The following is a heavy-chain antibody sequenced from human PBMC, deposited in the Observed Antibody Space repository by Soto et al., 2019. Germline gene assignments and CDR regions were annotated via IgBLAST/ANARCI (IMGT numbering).Heavy chain of an antibody. CDR3: ARDREGNYDILTGYLGYYYYGMDV. CDR2: IGYDGSNN. Sequence: QVQLVESGGGVVQPGRSLRLSCAASGFTFSSYGMHWVRQAPGKGLEWVAVIGYDGSNNYYADSVKGRFTISRDNYKNTVYLQMNSLSAEDTAVYYCARDREGNYDILTGYLGYYYYGMDVWGQGTTVTVSS. CDR1: GFTFSSYG. V-gene: IGHV3-33*01. J-gene: IGHJ6*02. D-gene: IGHD3-9*01.